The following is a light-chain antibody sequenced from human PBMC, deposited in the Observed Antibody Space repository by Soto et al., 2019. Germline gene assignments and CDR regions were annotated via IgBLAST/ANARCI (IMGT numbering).Light chain of an antibody. J-gene: IGKJ1*01. CDR3: QQYDNLPRRRT. Sequence: DIQMTQSPSSLSASVGDRVTITCQASQDISNYLNWYQQKPGKAPKLLIYDASNLETGVPSRFSGSGSGTDFTFTISSLQPEDIATYYCQQYDNLPRRRTFGQGTKVEIK. CDR1: QDISNY. V-gene: IGKV1-33*01. CDR2: DAS.